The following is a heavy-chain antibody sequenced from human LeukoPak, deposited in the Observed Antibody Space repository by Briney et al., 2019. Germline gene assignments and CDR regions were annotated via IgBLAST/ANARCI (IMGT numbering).Heavy chain of an antibody. J-gene: IGHJ5*02. V-gene: IGHV3-30*02. CDR2: IRYDGSNK. CDR3: AKAMIVQNWFAP. CDR1: GFTFSSYG. D-gene: IGHD3-22*01. Sequence: PGGSLRLSCAASGFTFSSYGMHWVRQAPGKGLEWVAFIRYDGSNKYYADSVKGRFTISRDNSKNTLYLQMNSLRAEDTAVYYCAKAMIVQNWFAPWGQGTLVTVSS.